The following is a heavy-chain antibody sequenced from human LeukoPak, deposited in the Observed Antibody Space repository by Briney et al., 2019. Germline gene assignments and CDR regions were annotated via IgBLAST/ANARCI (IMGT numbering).Heavy chain of an antibody. J-gene: IGHJ4*02. CDR2: MKEDGTEI. CDR3: ATRGAPGGRFEN. V-gene: IGHV3-7*01. Sequence: GGSLRLSCVVSGFTFDMSTMTRVRQAPGKGPEWVAKMKEDGTEIFYAGSVDGRFTISRDNSKNSLYLQMNSLRVEDTAVYYCATRGAPGGRFENWGQGTLVTVSS. D-gene: IGHD3-16*01. CDR1: GFTFDMST.